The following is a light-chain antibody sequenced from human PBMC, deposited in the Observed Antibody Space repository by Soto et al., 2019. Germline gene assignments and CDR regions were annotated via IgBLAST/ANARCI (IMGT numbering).Light chain of an antibody. CDR2: GAS. J-gene: IGKJ1*01. CDR1: QSVSSTY. V-gene: IGKV3-20*01. CDR3: QQHGSSRT. Sequence: EIVLTQSPGTLSLSPGERATLSCRASQSVSSTYLAWYQQKPGQAPRLLIYGASSRATGIPDRFRGSGSGTDFTLTISRLEPEDFAVYYCQQHGSSRTFGQGTKVEIK.